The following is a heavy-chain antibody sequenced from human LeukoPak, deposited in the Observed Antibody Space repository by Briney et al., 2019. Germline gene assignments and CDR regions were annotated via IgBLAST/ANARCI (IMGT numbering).Heavy chain of an antibody. V-gene: IGHV4-61*02. CDR1: GDSISSGSYY. CDR2: IYTSGTT. Sequence: SETLSLTCTVSGDSISSGSYYWGWVRQPAGKGLGWIGLIYTSGTTNYNPSLESRVTISLDTSKNQFSLKLTSVTAADTAVYYCTRNYKRGWFDPWGQGTLVTVSS. CDR3: TRNYKRGWFDP. D-gene: IGHD3-10*01. J-gene: IGHJ5*02.